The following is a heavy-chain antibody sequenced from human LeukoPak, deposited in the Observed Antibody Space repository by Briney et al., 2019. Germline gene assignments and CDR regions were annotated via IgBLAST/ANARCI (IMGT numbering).Heavy chain of an antibody. Sequence: GGSLRLSCAASGSTFSSYSMNWVRQAPGKGLEWVSSISSSSSYIYYADSVKGRFTISRDNAKNSLYLQMNSLRAEDTAVYYCASTPRDYYDSSGDYWGQGTLVTVSS. CDR2: ISSSSSYI. J-gene: IGHJ4*02. CDR3: ASTPRDYYDSSGDY. D-gene: IGHD3-22*01. V-gene: IGHV3-21*01. CDR1: GSTFSSYS.